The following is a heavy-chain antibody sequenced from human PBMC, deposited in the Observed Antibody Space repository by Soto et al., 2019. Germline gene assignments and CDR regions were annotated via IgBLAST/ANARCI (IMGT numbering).Heavy chain of an antibody. V-gene: IGHV1-18*01. D-gene: IGHD6-19*01. Sequence: ASVKVSCKASGYTFTSYGISWVRQAPGQGLEWMGWISAYNGNTNYAQKLQGRVTMTTDTSTSTAYMELRSLRSDDTAVYYCARGQSFYSSGWYGEFDYWGQGTLVTVSS. CDR2: ISAYNGNT. CDR3: ARGQSFYSSGWYGEFDY. J-gene: IGHJ4*02. CDR1: GYTFTSYG.